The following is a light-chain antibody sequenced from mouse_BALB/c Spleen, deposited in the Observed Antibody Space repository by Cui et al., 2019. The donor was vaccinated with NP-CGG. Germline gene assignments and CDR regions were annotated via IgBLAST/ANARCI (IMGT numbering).Light chain of an antibody. CDR1: TRAVTTSTF. J-gene: IGLJ1*01. Sequence: QAVVTQESALPTSPGETVTHTCRSNTRAVTTSTFANWVQEKPDHLFTGLIGGTNNRAPGVPARFSGSLIGDKAALTITGAQTEDEAIYFCALWYSNHWGFGGGTKLTVL. CDR3: ALWYSNHWG. V-gene: IGLV1*01. CDR2: GTN.